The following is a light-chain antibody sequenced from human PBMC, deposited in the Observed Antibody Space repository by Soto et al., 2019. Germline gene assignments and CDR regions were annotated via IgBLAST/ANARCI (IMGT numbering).Light chain of an antibody. Sequence: DIQMTQSPSTLSASVGARVTITCRASQSISNWLAWYQQKPGKATKLLIYDASSLESGVPSRFSGSGSGTEFTLTISSLQPDEFATYYCQQYNSYSWTVGKGTKVDIK. CDR2: DAS. J-gene: IGKJ1*01. CDR1: QSISNW. V-gene: IGKV1-5*01. CDR3: QQYNSYSWT.